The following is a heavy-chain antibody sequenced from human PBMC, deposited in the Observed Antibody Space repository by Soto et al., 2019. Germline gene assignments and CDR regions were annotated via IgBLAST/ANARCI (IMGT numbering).Heavy chain of an antibody. J-gene: IGHJ4*02. CDR2: INHSGST. CDR3: ASDYYDSSGPYYFDY. CDR1: GGSFSGYY. V-gene: IGHV4-34*01. Sequence: PSETLSLTCAVYGGSFSGYYWSWIRQPPGKGLEWIGEINHSGSTNYNPSLKSRVTISVDTSKNQFSLKLSSVTAADTAVYYCASDYYDSSGPYYFDYWGQGTLVTVS. D-gene: IGHD3-22*01.